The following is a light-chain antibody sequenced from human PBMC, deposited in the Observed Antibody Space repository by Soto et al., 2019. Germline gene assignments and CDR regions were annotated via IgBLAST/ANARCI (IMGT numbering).Light chain of an antibody. CDR3: QKYYSTSWT. V-gene: IGKV4-1*01. Sequence: DIVMTQSPDSLAVSLCERATINCKCIQRIAYASNSKSFLAWYKQRTGQPPKLLIYWESTRESGVPDRFSGSGSGTDLNLTISRLQAEDVAVYYCQKYYSTSWTCGQGTKVDIK. CDR1: QRIAYASNSKSF. CDR2: WES. J-gene: IGKJ1*01.